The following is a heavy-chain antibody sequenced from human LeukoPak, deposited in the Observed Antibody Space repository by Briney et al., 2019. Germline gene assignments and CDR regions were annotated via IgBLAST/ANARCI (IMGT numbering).Heavy chain of an antibody. CDR2: IASSGSTI. CDR3: ARGDILTGYDAFDI. CDR1: GFTFRRYE. Sequence: GGSLRLSCAASGFTFRRYEMNWVRQAPGKGLEWVSYIASSGSTIYYADSVKGRFTISRDNAKNSLYLQMNSLRAEDTAVYYCARGDILTGYDAFDIWGQGTMVTVSS. D-gene: IGHD3-9*01. J-gene: IGHJ3*02. V-gene: IGHV3-48*03.